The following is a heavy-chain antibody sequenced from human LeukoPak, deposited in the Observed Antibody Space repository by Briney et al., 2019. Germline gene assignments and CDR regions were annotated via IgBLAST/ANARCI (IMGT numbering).Heavy chain of an antibody. CDR3: ARDPLNGALDI. V-gene: IGHV3-7*01. Sequence: GGSLRLSCTASGFSFSGSWMSWVRQLPGKGLEWLADMNPDGSTIVYVDSVKGRFTISRNNAKNSVYLQMDSLRAEDTAVYYCARDPLNGALDIWGQGTLVTVSS. CDR2: MNPDGSTI. J-gene: IGHJ3*02. CDR1: GFSFSGSW.